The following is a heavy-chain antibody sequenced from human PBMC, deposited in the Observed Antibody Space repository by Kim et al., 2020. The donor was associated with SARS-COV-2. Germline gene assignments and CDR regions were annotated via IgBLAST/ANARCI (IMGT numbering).Heavy chain of an antibody. CDR3: ARYYYGSGSYYSPWPNYYYGMDV. V-gene: IGHV4-30-4*01. CDR1: GGSISSGDYY. D-gene: IGHD3-10*01. CDR2: IYYSGST. J-gene: IGHJ6*02. Sequence: SETLSLTCTVSGGSISSGDYYWSWIRQPPGKGLEWIGYIYYSGSTYYNPSLKSRITISVDTSKNQFSLKLSSVTAADTAVYYCARYYYGSGSYYSPWPNYYYGMDVWGQGTTVTVSS.